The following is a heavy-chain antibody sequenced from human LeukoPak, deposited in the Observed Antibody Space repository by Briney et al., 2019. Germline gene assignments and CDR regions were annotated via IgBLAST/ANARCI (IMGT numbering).Heavy chain of an antibody. Sequence: SVKVSCKASGGTFSSYTIGWVRQAPGQGLEWMGRIIPILGIANYAQKFQGRVTITADKSTSTAYMELSSLRSEDTAVYYCARDLSWVAGILDYWGQGTLVTVSS. J-gene: IGHJ4*02. D-gene: IGHD6-19*01. V-gene: IGHV1-69*04. CDR2: IIPILGIA. CDR3: ARDLSWVAGILDY. CDR1: GGTFSSYT.